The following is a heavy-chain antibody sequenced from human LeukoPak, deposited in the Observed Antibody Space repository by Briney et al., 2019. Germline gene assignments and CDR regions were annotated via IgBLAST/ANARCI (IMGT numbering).Heavy chain of an antibody. J-gene: IGHJ4*02. CDR3: ARSRSAPGYFDY. Sequence: SETLSLTCAVYGGSFSGYYWSWIRQPPGKGLEWIGEINHSGSTNYNPSLKSRVTISVDTSKNQFSLKLNSVTAADTAVYYCARSRSAPGYFDYWGQGTLVTVSS. V-gene: IGHV4-34*01. CDR2: INHSGST. D-gene: IGHD2-15*01. CDR1: GGSFSGYY.